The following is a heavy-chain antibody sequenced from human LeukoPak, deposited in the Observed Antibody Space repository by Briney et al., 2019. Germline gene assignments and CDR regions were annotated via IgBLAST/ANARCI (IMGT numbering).Heavy chain of an antibody. Sequence: PGGSLRLSCAGSGFTFSDAWMAWVRQAPGKGLEWVSSISSSSSYIYYADSVNGRFTISRDNAKNSLFLQMNSLRAEDTAVYYCAREVRVTTVLDYWGQGTQVTVFS. J-gene: IGHJ4*02. D-gene: IGHD4-17*01. V-gene: IGHV3-21*06. CDR1: GFTFSDAW. CDR3: AREVRVTTVLDY. CDR2: ISSSSSYI.